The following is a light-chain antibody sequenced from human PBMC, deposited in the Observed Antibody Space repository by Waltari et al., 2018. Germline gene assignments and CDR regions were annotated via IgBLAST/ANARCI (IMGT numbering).Light chain of an antibody. CDR3: TSHTTTSTLV. J-gene: IGLJ2*01. V-gene: IGLV2-14*01. CDR1: RSDIGRSDY. CDR2: EVS. Sequence: QSALTQPASVSGSPGQSITLSCTGTRSDIGRSDYVSWYQQHPGKSPKLIISEVSDRPSGVSYRFSGSKSGNTASLTIFGLQPEDEADYHCTSHTTTSTLVFGGGTRLTVL.